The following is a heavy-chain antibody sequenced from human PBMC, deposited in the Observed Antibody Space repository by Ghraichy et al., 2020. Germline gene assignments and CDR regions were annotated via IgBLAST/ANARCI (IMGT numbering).Heavy chain of an antibody. CDR3: ARHQGGTPISFDY. J-gene: IGHJ4*02. CDR2: IYYSGST. Sequence: SETLSLTCTVSGGSISSYYWSWIRQPPGKGLEWIGYIYYSGSTNYNPSLKSRVTISGDTSKNQFSLKLSSVTAADTAVYYCARHQGGTPISFDYWGQGTLVTVSS. CDR1: GGSISSYY. D-gene: IGHD3-16*01. V-gene: IGHV4-59*08.